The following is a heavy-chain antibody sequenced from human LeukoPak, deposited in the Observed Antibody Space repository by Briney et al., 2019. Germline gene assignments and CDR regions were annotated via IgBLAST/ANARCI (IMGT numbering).Heavy chain of an antibody. CDR1: GFTFSSYA. J-gene: IGHJ4*02. D-gene: IGHD3-10*01. CDR3: AKGPLWFGEFDTFDY. V-gene: IGHV3-23*01. Sequence: GGSLRLSCAASGFTFSSYAMSWVRQAPGKGLEWVSAISGSGGSTYYADSVKGRFTISRDNSKNTLYLQMNSLRAEDTAVYYCAKGPLWFGEFDTFDYWGRGTLVTVSS. CDR2: ISGSGGST.